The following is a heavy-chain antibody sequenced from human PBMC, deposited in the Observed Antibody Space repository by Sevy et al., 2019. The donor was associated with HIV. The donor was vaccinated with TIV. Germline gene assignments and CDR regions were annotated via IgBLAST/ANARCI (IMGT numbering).Heavy chain of an antibody. J-gene: IGHJ3*02. V-gene: IGHV3-48*01. CDR3: ARAGPSNWGGAFDI. Sequence: GGSLRLSCAASGFTFSSYSMNWVRQAPGKGLEWVSYISSSSSTIYYAGSVKGRFTISRDNAKNSLYLQMNSLRAEDTAVYYCARAGPSNWGGAFDIWGQGTMVTVSS. D-gene: IGHD7-27*01. CDR1: GFTFSSYS. CDR2: ISSSSSTI.